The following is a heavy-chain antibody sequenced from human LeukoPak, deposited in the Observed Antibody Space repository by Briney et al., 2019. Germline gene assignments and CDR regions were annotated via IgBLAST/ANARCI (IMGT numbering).Heavy chain of an antibody. Sequence: ASVKVSCKASGYTFTGYYMHWVRQAPGQGLEWMGWINPNSGGTNYAQKFQGWVTMTRDTSISTAYMELSRLRSDDTAVYYCARGMLYCSGGSCTGGYFDYWGQGTLVTVSS. CDR3: ARGMLYCSGGSCTGGYFDY. V-gene: IGHV1-2*04. CDR1: GYTFTGYY. D-gene: IGHD2-15*01. CDR2: INPNSGGT. J-gene: IGHJ4*02.